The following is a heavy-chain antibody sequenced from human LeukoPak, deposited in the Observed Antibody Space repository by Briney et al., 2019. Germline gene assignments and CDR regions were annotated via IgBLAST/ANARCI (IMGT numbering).Heavy chain of an antibody. CDR1: GFTFSDFY. CDR3: AKGHLHMDV. J-gene: IGHJ6*02. CDR2: ITPSSYT. V-gene: IGHV3-11*05. Sequence: GGSLRLSCAASGFTFSDFYMTWIRKAPGKGLEWLSYITPSSYTNYADSVKGRFTISRDNAKNSLYLQMNSLRADDTAVYYCAKGHLHMDVGGQGTTVTVSS.